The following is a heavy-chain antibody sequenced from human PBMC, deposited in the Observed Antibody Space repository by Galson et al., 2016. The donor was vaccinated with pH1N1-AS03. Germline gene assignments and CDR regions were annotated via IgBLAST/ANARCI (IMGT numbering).Heavy chain of an antibody. CDR1: RDSFTNHW. Sequence: SGAEVKKPGESLKISCKGSRDSFTNHWIAWVRQMTGKGLEWMAIIYPLDSDIRYSPSFQGQVTISADMSISTAYLEWSSLKASDTAIYYCARHMGNSWHDGLDFWGPGTLVTVSS. CDR3: ARHMGNSWHDGLDF. V-gene: IGHV5-51*01. J-gene: IGHJ4*02. D-gene: IGHD2-8*01. CDR2: IYPLDSDI.